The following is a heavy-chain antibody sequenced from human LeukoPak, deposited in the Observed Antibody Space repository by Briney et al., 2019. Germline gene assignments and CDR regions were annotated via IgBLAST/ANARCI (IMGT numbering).Heavy chain of an antibody. CDR3: AREVLTGYYNSAFDI. V-gene: IGHV3-23*01. Sequence: GGSLRLSCAASGFTFSSYAMSWVRQAPGKGLEWVSAISGSGGSTYYADSVKGRFTISRDNAKNSLYLQMNSLRAEDTAVYYCAREVLTGYYNSAFDIWGQGTMVTVSS. CDR2: ISGSGGST. J-gene: IGHJ3*02. D-gene: IGHD3-9*01. CDR1: GFTFSSYA.